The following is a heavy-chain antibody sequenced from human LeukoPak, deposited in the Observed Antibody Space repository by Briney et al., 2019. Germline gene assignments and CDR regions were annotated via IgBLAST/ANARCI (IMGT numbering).Heavy chain of an antibody. V-gene: IGHV3-21*03. J-gene: IGHJ4*02. Sequence: PGGSLRLSCAASGFTFSIYSMNWVRQAPGKGLEWLSSITSSSNYIYYADSVKGRFTISRDNVQNSLYLQMNSLRAEDTAMYYCARDRGYFDNWGQGTLVPVSS. CDR1: GFTFSIYS. CDR3: ARDRGYFDN. CDR2: ITSSSNYI.